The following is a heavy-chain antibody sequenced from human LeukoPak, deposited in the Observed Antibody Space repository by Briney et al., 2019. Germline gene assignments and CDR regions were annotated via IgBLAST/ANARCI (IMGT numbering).Heavy chain of an antibody. CDR3: AREQRYYGSGSYPDY. D-gene: IGHD3-10*01. CDR2: ISAYNGNT. V-gene: IGHV1-18*01. CDR1: GYTFTSYG. J-gene: IGHJ4*02. Sequence: ASVKVSCKASGYTFTSYGISWVRQAPGQGLEWTGWISAYNGNTNYAQKLQGRVTMTTDTSTSTAYMELRSLRSDDTAVYYCAREQRYYGSGSYPDYWGQGTLVAVSS.